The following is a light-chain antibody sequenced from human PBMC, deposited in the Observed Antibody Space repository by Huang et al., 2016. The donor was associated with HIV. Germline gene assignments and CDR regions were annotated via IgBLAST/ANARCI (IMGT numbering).Light chain of an antibody. CDR3: QQLNSYPLT. CDR1: QGISRY. J-gene: IGKJ4*01. CDR2: PSF. Sequence: IQLTQSPSSLSASIGDRVTVTCRASQGISRYLAWYQQKPGKAPSLLIYPSFTLQSGVPSRFSGSGSGTDFTLTISSVQPEDSATYYCQQLNSYPLTFGGGTKVEIK. V-gene: IGKV1-9*01.